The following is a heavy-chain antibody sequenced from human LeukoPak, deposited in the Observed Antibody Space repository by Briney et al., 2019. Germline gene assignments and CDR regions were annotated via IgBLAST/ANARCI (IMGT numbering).Heavy chain of an antibody. J-gene: IGHJ5*02. CDR1: GGSISSYY. D-gene: IGHD6-13*01. V-gene: IGHV4-59*08. CDR2: IYYSGST. CDR3: ARHASSSWYSNCFDP. Sequence: SETLSLTCTVSGGSISSYYWSWLRQPPGKGLEWIGYIYYSGSTDYNPSLKSRVTISVDASKNRFSLKLSSVTAADTAVYYCARHASSSWYSNCFDPWGQGTLVTVSS.